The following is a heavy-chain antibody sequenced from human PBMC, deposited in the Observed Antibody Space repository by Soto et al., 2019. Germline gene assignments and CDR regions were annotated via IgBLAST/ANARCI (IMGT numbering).Heavy chain of an antibody. CDR3: ARGKLGMQAPAYYFDY. CDR1: GGSFSGYY. CDR2: INHSGST. D-gene: IGHD7-27*01. V-gene: IGHV4-34*01. J-gene: IGHJ4*02. Sequence: PSETLSLTCAVYGGSFSGYYWSWIRQPPGKGLEWIGEINHSGSTNYNPSLKSRVTISVDTSKNQFSLKLSSVTAADTAVYYCARGKLGMQAPAYYFDYWGQGTLVTVSS.